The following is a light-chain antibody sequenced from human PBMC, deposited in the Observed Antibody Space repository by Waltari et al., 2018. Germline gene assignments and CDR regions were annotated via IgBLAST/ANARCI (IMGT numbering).Light chain of an antibody. CDR2: DTS. J-gene: IGKJ4*01. Sequence: DIVLTQSPATLSLSTGERATLSCRASQTVATYFAWYQQRPGQAPRLLIYDTSNRATGIPDRFSGSGSETDFTLTISSLEPEEFAVYYCQQRRRWPLTFGGGSKVEI. CDR1: QTVATY. CDR3: QQRRRWPLT. V-gene: IGKV3-11*01.